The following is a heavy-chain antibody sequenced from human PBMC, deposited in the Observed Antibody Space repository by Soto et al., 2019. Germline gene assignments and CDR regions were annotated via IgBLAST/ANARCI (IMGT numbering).Heavy chain of an antibody. J-gene: IGHJ4*02. V-gene: IGHV4-4*07. CDR3: ARGGTRSADLPTY. CDR2: IYSSGSA. Sequence: VRLQESGPGLVEPSETLSLTCSVSGDSINNYYWSWIRQPAGKGPEWIGRIYSSGSANYNPSLKTRGTMSVDTSKNQVFLSVTSVTAADTAVYFCARGGTRSADLPTYWGQGIQVIVSS. D-gene: IGHD1-1*01. CDR1: GDSINNYY.